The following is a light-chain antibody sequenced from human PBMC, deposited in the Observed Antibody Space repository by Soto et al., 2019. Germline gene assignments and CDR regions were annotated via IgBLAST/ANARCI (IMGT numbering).Light chain of an antibody. CDR3: QQYGSSPPT. CDR2: GAS. V-gene: IGKV3-20*01. J-gene: IGKJ1*01. Sequence: EMVMTLSPATLSVSPGERATLSCRASQSVRSHLAWYQQKPGQAPRLLIYGASSRATGIPDRFSGSGSGTDFTLTISRLEPEDFAVYYCQQYGSSPPTFGQGTKVDIK. CDR1: QSVRSH.